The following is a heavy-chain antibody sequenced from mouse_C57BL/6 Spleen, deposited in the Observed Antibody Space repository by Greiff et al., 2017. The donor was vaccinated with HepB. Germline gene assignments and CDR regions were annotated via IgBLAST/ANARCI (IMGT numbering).Heavy chain of an antibody. V-gene: IGHV5-9-1*02. Sequence: EVKLVESGEGLVKPGGSLKLSCAASGFTFSSYAMSWVRQTPEKRLEWVAYISSGGDYIYYADTVKGRFTISRANARNTLYLQRSSLKSEDTAMYYCTRPYDYDESHFDVWGTRTTVTVSS. CDR1: GFTFSSYA. CDR3: TRPYDYDESHFDV. J-gene: IGHJ1*03. CDR2: ISSGGDYI. D-gene: IGHD2-4*01.